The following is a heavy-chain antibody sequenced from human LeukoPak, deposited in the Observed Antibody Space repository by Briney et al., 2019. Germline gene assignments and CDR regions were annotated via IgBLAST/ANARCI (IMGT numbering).Heavy chain of an antibody. J-gene: IGHJ4*02. D-gene: IGHD5-24*01. Sequence: GGSLRLSCAASGFTFSDYSMNWVRQAPGKGLEWISYIAIDSGNTNYADSVKGRFNIPGDKAKNSLYLQTNSLRVEDAAVYYCARDYKYAFDNWGQGTLVTVS. CDR2: IAIDSGNT. V-gene: IGHV3-48*01. CDR3: ARDYKYAFDN. CDR1: GFTFSDYS.